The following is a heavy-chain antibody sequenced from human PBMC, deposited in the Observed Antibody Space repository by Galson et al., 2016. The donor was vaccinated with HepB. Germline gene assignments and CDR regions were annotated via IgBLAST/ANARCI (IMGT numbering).Heavy chain of an antibody. J-gene: IGHJ6*02. CDR1: GFTFSDYY. CDR2: ISSRGSTV. CDR3: ARSSSGGLFWDSYYYGVDV. Sequence: SLRLSCAASGFTFSDYYMSWIRRAPGKGLEWVSYISSRGSTVYYADSVKGRFTVSRDNAKKSLYLQMNTLRAEDTAVYYCARSSSGGLFWDSYYYGVDVWGQGTTVTVSS. V-gene: IGHV3-11*01. D-gene: IGHD3-10*01.